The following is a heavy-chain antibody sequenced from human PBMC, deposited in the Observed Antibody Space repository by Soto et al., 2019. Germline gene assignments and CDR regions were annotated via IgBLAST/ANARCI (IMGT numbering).Heavy chain of an antibody. CDR1: GGTFSSYA. Sequence: SVKVSCKASGGTFSSYAISWVRQAPGQGLEWMGGIIPIFGTANYAQKFQGRATITADESTSTAYMELSSLRSEDTAVYYCARGGVVLLQQLVPDAFDIWGQGTMVTVS. V-gene: IGHV1-69*13. CDR2: IIPIFGTA. CDR3: ARGGVVLLQQLVPDAFDI. J-gene: IGHJ3*02. D-gene: IGHD6-13*01.